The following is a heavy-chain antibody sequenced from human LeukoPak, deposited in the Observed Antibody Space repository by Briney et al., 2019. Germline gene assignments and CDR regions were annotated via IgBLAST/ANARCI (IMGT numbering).Heavy chain of an antibody. CDR1: GFTFSNYW. D-gene: IGHD2-21*02. CDR3: AREAQRGDPWN. J-gene: IGHJ4*02. CDR2: IKEDGSGK. Sequence: GGSLRLSCAASGFTFSNYWMNWVRQAPGKGLEWVANIKEDGSGKHYVDSVKGRFTISRDNAKKSLYLQMNSLRAEDTAVYYCAREAQRGDPWNWGQGTLVTVSS. V-gene: IGHV3-7*01.